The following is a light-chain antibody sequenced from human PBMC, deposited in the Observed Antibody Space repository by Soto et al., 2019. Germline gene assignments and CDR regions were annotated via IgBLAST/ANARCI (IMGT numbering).Light chain of an antibody. V-gene: IGLV2-11*01. CDR2: DVT. CDR1: SSDVGAYNY. CDR3: CSYAGTYTFYV. J-gene: IGLJ1*01. Sequence: QSALTPPRSVSGSPGQSVTISCTGTSSDVGAYNYVSWYQQHPGKAPKLIIYDVTKRPSGVPDRFSGSKSGNTASLTVSGLQAEDEADYYCCSYAGTYTFYVFGTGTKVTVL.